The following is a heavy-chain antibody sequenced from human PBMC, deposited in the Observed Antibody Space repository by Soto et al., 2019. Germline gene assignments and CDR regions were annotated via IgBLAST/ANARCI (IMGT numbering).Heavy chain of an antibody. CDR2: IIPIFGTA. D-gene: IGHD6-13*01. V-gene: IGHV1-69*01. CDR1: GGTFGSYA. Sequence: GASVKFFCKASGGTFGSYAISWVRQAPGQGLEWMGGIIPIFGTANYAQKFQGRVTITADESTSTACMELSSLRSEDTAVYYCARPRIAAAGPEYYFDYWGQGTLVTVSS. J-gene: IGHJ4*02. CDR3: ARPRIAAAGPEYYFDY.